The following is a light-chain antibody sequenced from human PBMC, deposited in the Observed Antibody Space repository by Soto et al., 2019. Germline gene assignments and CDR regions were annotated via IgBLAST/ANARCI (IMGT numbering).Light chain of an antibody. V-gene: IGKV3D-15*01. CDR3: QQYNNLGLS. CDR2: GSS. Sequence: IVMTQSPATLSVSPGEGVTLSCRASENVGTNLAWYQQKPGQAPRLLIYGSSTRATGIPATFSGSGSGTEFTLTISSLQSEESAIYYCQQYNNLGLSFGGGTKVDIK. CDR1: ENVGTN. J-gene: IGKJ4*01.